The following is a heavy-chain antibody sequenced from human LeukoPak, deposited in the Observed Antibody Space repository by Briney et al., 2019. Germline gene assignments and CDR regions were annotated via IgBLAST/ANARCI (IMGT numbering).Heavy chain of an antibody. CDR3: ARDSIAGYSLSW. J-gene: IGHJ4*02. D-gene: IGHD3-9*01. Sequence: SETLTLTCTVSGGSFSSSSYYWGWIGQPPGKALAWIGSIYYSGSTYYNPSLKSRVTISVDTAKNQFSLKLSSVTAADTAVYYCARDSIAGYSLSWWGQGTLVTVSS. V-gene: IGHV4-39*07. CDR1: GGSFSSSSYY. CDR2: IYYSGST.